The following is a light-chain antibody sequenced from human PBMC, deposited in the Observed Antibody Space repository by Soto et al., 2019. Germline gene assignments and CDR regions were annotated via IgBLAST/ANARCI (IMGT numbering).Light chain of an antibody. CDR3: QVSMRYS. CDR2: HAS. J-gene: IGKJ1*01. CDR1: QSISNW. Sequence: DFLMTQAPTTRLEIIRYRESRVCRASQSISNWVAWYQQKPGTAPNLLIYHASTLESGVPSRFRGSGSVTEFTLPTSSLQPDDFATYYCQVSMRYSLGKGTKVDNK. V-gene: IGKV1-5*02.